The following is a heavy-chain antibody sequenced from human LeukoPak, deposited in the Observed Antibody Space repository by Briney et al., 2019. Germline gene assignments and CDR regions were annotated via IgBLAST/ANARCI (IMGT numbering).Heavy chain of an antibody. J-gene: IGHJ4*02. CDR2: ISSSSSYI. CDR3: AREKVSEAGTYDY. CDR1: GFTFSSYS. Sequence: GGSLRLSCAASGFTFSSYSMNWVRQAPGKGLEWVSSISSSSSYIYYADSVKSRFTISRDNAKNSLYLQMNSLRAEDTAVYYCAREKVSEAGTYDYWGQGTLVTVSP. D-gene: IGHD6-19*01. V-gene: IGHV3-21*04.